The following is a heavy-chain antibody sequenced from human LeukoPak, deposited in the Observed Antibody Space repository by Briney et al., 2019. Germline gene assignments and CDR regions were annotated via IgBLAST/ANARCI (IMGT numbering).Heavy chain of an antibody. CDR2: ISAYNGNT. J-gene: IGHJ4*02. Sequence: KVSCKASGYTFTSYGISWVRQAPGQGLEWMGWISAYNGNTNYAQKLQGRVTMTTDTSTSTAYMELRSLRSDDTAVYYCARGLSYYDSSGYSDLDYWGQGTLVTVSS. CDR3: ARGLSYYDSSGYSDLDY. V-gene: IGHV1-18*01. D-gene: IGHD3-22*01. CDR1: GYTFTSYG.